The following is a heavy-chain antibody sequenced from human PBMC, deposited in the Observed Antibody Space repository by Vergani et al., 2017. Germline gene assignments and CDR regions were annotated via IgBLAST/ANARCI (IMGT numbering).Heavy chain of an antibody. Sequence: EVQPVESGGGLVKPGGSLKLSCAASGFTFSGSAMHWVRQASGKGLEWVGRIRSKANSYATAYAASVKGRFTISRDDSKNTAYLQMNSLKTEDTAVYYCASNYYGSGSYYYYYYYMDVWGKXP. CDR3: ASNYYGSGSYYYYYYYMDV. J-gene: IGHJ6*03. CDR1: GFTFSGSA. CDR2: IRSKANSYAT. D-gene: IGHD3-10*01. V-gene: IGHV3-73*01.